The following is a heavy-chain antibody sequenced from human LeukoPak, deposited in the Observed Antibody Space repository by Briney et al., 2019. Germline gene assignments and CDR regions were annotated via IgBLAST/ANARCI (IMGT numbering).Heavy chain of an antibody. V-gene: IGHV4-39*07. D-gene: IGHD2-15*01. Sequence: SETLSLTCTVSGGSISSSSDYWGWIRQPPGKGLEWIGSSYYSGSTYYNPSLKSRVTILVDTSKNQFSLKLSSVTAADTAVYYCARDFRVCSSGSCYSGPFDYWGQGTLVTVSS. CDR1: GGSISSSSDY. CDR3: ARDFRVCSSGSCYSGPFDY. J-gene: IGHJ4*02. CDR2: SYYSGST.